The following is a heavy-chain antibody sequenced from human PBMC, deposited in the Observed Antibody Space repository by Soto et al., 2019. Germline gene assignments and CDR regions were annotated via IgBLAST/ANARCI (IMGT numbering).Heavy chain of an antibody. V-gene: IGHV4-31*03. CDR3: AREPSI. CDR2: IYYSGST. Sequence: QVQLQESGPGLVKPSQTLSLTCTVSGGSINSGGYYWSRIRQHPGTGLEWIGSIYYSGSTYYNPSLKSRVTISLHTSKSRLSLKLSSVTAADMAVYYCAREPSIWGPGTLVTVSS. CDR1: GGSINSGGYY. J-gene: IGHJ4*02.